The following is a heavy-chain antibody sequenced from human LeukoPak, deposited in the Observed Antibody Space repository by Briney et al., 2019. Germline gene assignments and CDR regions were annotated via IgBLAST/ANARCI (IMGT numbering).Heavy chain of an antibody. D-gene: IGHD5-18*01. V-gene: IGHV3-21*01. CDR2: ISSSSSYI. CDR3: ARNGEQLWPDY. CDR1: GFTFSSYS. Sequence: GGSLRLSCAASGFTFSSYSMNWVRQAPGKGLEWVSSISSSSSYIYYADSVKGRFTNSRDNAKNSLYLQMNSLRAEDTAVYYCARNGEQLWPDYWGQGTLVTVSS. J-gene: IGHJ4*02.